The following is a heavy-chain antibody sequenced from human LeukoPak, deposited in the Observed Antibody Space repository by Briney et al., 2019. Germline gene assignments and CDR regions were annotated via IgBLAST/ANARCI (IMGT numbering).Heavy chain of an antibody. Sequence: ASVKVSCKVSGYTLTELSMHWVRQAPGKGLEWMGGFDPEDGETIYAQKFQGRVTMTEDTSTDTAYMELSSLRSEDTAVYYCATRPRRGSYYDAFDIWGQGTMVTVSS. CDR1: GYTLTELS. V-gene: IGHV1-24*01. D-gene: IGHD1-26*01. CDR3: ATRPRRGSYYDAFDI. J-gene: IGHJ3*02. CDR2: FDPEDGET.